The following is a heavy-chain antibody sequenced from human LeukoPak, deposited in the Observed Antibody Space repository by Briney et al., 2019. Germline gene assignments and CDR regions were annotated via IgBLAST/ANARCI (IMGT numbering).Heavy chain of an antibody. CDR3: AKEGSPDYYYYGMDV. CDR1: GFTFDDYA. Sequence: PGRSLRLSCAASGFTFDDYAMHWVRQAPGKGLEWVSGISWNSGSIGYADSVKGRFTISRDNAKNSLYLQMNSLRAEDTALYYCAKEGSPDYYYYGMDVWGQGTTVTVSS. J-gene: IGHJ6*02. CDR2: ISWNSGSI. V-gene: IGHV3-9*01. D-gene: IGHD2-15*01.